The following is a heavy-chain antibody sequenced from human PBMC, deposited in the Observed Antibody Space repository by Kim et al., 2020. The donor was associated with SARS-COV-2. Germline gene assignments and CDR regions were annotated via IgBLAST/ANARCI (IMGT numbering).Heavy chain of an antibody. CDR1: GFTFSSYG. D-gene: IGHD2-2*01. Sequence: GGSLRLSCAASGFTFSSYGMHWVRQAPGKGLEWVAVIWYDGSNKYYADSVKGRFTISRDNSKNTLYLQMNSLRAEDTAVYYCARSPSNWYYFDYWGQGTLVTVSS. V-gene: IGHV3-33*01. CDR3: ARSPSNWYYFDY. J-gene: IGHJ4*02. CDR2: IWYDGSNK.